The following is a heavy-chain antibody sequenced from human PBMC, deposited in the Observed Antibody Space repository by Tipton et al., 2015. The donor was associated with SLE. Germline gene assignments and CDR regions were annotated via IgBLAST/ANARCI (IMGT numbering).Heavy chain of an antibody. CDR2: INHSGST. Sequence: TLSLTCTVSGGSISSHYWSWIRQPPGKGQEWIGEINHSGSTNYNPSLKSRVTISVDTSKNQFSLTLSSVIAADTAVYYCARGMPGQWLDYYYMDVWGKGTTVTVSS. CDR3: ARGMPGQWLDYYYMDV. J-gene: IGHJ6*03. D-gene: IGHD6-19*01. CDR1: GGSISSHY. V-gene: IGHV4-34*01.